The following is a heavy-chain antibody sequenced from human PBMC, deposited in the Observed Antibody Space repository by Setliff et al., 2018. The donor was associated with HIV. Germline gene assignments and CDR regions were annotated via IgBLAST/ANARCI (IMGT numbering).Heavy chain of an antibody. CDR2: INPSGGTT. D-gene: IGHD4-4*01. CDR3: AKRKGNYDYYFDY. Sequence: ASVKVSCKASGYTFTSYYMHWVRQAPGQGLEWMGIINPSGGTTSYAQKFQGRVTMTRDTSINTAYMELTSLRSDDTAVYYCAKRKGNYDYYFDYWGQGTLVTVSS. J-gene: IGHJ4*02. V-gene: IGHV1-46*01. CDR1: GYTFTSYY.